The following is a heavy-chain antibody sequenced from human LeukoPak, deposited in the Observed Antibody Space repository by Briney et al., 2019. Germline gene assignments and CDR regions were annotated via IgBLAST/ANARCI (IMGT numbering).Heavy chain of an antibody. V-gene: IGHV1-69*02. J-gene: IGHJ3*02. CDR2: IIPILGIA. CDR3: ASDRSSAVDAFDI. D-gene: IGHD6-13*01. CDR1: GGTFSSYT. Sequence: SVKVSCKASGGTFSSYTISWVRQAPGQGLEWMGRIIPILGIANYAQKFRGRVTITADKSTSTAYMELSSLRSEDTAVYYCASDRSSAVDAFDIWGQGTMVTVSS.